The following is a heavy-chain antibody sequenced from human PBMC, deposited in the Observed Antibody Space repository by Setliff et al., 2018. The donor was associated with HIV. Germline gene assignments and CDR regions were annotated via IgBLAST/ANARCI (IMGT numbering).Heavy chain of an antibody. D-gene: IGHD5-18*01. CDR3: ARGQGDTAMVFDY. V-gene: IGHV4-30-4*08. CDR1: GGSISSGDYY. CDR2: IYYSGST. J-gene: IGHJ4*02. Sequence: SETLSLTCTVSGGSISSGDYYWSWIRQPPGKGLEWIGNIYYSGSTYYNPSLKSRVTISVDTSKNQFSLKLSSVTAADTAVYYCARGQGDTAMVFDYWGQGTLVTVSS.